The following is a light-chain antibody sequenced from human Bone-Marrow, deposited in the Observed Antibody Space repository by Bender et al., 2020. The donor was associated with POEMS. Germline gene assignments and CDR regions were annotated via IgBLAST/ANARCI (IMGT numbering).Light chain of an antibody. V-gene: IGLV6-57*01. CDR3: QSYDGTTVV. J-gene: IGLJ2*01. CDR2: EDN. Sequence: FVLTQPHSVSESPGKTVTISCTRSSISSNYVQWYRQRPGSSPTILIYEDNERPSGVPDRFSGSVDRSSKSASLTISGLKPEDEADYYCQSYDGTTVVFGGGTRLTVL. CDR1: SISSNY.